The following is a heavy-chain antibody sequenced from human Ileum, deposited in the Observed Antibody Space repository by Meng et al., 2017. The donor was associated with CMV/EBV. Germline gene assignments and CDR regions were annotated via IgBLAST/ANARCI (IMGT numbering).Heavy chain of an antibody. Sequence: GESLKISCAASGFTFSTFAMGWVRQAPGKGLEWVSSIYSGGGATHYPDSVKGRFTISRDTSENTLHLQMSSLRVDDTALYYCAKGVTSGSTYRAFDILGQGTKVTVS. CDR2: IYSGGGAT. D-gene: IGHD3-22*01. J-gene: IGHJ3*02. CDR1: GFTFSTFA. V-gene: IGHV3-23*03. CDR3: AKGVTSGSTYRAFDI.